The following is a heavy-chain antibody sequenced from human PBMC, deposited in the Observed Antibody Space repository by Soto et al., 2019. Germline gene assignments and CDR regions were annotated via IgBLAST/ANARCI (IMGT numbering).Heavy chain of an antibody. V-gene: IGHV1-3*01. CDR3: ARGIATGQFDP. D-gene: IGHD2-15*01. Sequence: ASVKVSCKASGYTFTRYTMNWVRQAPGQRLEWMGWINPDNGNTKSSQKFQDRVIITRDTSASTAYMDLSSLRSEDTAVYYCARGIATGQFDPWGQGTLVTVSS. J-gene: IGHJ5*02. CDR2: INPDNGNT. CDR1: GYTFTRYT.